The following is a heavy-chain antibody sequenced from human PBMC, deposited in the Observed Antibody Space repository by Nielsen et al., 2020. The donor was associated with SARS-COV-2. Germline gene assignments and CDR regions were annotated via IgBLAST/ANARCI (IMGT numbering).Heavy chain of an antibody. CDR3: TRGPMLGYCSSTSCRRADAFDI. J-gene: IGHJ3*02. Sequence: GESLKISCTASGFTFGDYAMSWFRQAPGKGLEWVGFIRSKAYGGTTEYAASVKGRFTISRDDSKSIAYLQMNSLKTEDTAVYYCTRGPMLGYCSSTSCRRADAFDIWGQGTMVTVSS. CDR2: IRSKAYGGTT. V-gene: IGHV3-49*03. D-gene: IGHD2-2*01. CDR1: GFTFGDYA.